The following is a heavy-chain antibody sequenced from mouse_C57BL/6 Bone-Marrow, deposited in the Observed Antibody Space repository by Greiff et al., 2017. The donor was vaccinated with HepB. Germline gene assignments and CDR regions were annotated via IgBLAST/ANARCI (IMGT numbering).Heavy chain of an antibody. CDR2: IYPYNGVP. CDR1: GYSFTGYY. J-gene: IGHJ2*01. Sequence: EVQLQQSGPELVKPGASVKISCKASGYSFTGYYMHWVKQSHGNILDWIGYIYPYNGVPSYNQKFKGKPTLPVDKSASTAYMELRSLTSEDSAVYYCARSRTSSYYSKSYWGQGTTLTVSA. V-gene: IGHV1-31*01. CDR3: ARSRTSSYYSKSY. D-gene: IGHD2-5*01.